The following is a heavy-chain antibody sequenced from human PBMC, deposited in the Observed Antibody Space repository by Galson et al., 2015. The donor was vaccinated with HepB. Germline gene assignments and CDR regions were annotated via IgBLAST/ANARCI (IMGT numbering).Heavy chain of an antibody. CDR3: AKASFHYGSGSYYTIDY. D-gene: IGHD3-10*01. CDR2: ISYDGINK. CDR1: RFTFSNYG. J-gene: IGHJ4*02. V-gene: IGHV3-30*18. Sequence: SLRLSCAASRFTFSNYGIHWVRQAPGKGLEWVAVISYDGINKHYTDSVKGRFTISRDNSRNTLYLQMNSLRAEDTAVYYCAKASFHYGSGSYYTIDYRGQGTLVTVSS.